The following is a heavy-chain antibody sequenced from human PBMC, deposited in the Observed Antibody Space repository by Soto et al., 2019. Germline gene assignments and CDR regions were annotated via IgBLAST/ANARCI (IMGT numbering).Heavy chain of an antibody. J-gene: IGHJ5*02. D-gene: IGHD2-2*03. CDR2: IYWDDDK. CDR1: GFSLSTSGVG. CDR3: ARLDPANNWLDP. Sequence: QITLKESGPTLVKPTQTLTLTCTFSGFSLSTSGVGVGWIRQPPGKALEWLGLIYWDDDKRYSPSLKSRLTITKDTAKNHVVLTMTNMDPVDTATYYCARLDPANNWLDPWGQGTLVTVSS. V-gene: IGHV2-5*02.